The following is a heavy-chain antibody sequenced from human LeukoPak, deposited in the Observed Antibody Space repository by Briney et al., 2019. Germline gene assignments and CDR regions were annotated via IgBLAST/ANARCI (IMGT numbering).Heavy chain of an antibody. Sequence: PSETLSLTCTVSGGSISSGSYYWSWIRQPAGKGLEWIGRIYTSGSTNYNPSLKSRVTISVDTSKNQFSLKLSSVTAADTAVYYCARVRTTGTTWFEAYAPAVCWFDPWGQGTLVTVSS. D-gene: IGHD1-1*01. J-gene: IGHJ5*02. CDR3: ARVRTTGTTWFEAYAPAVCWFDP. CDR2: IYTSGST. V-gene: IGHV4-61*02. CDR1: GGSISSGSYY.